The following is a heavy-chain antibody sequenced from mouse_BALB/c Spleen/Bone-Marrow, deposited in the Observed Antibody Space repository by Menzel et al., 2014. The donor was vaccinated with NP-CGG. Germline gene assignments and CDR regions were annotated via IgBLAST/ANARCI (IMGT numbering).Heavy chain of an antibody. V-gene: IGHV5-6-4*01. CDR1: GFTFSSYT. J-gene: IGHJ4*01. CDR3: TRDGKGNYDDAMDY. Sequence: EVMLVESGGGLAKPGGSLKLSCAASGFTFSSYTMSWVRQTPEKRLEWVATISSGGSYTYYPDSVKGRFTIARDNAKNTLYLQKSSLKSEDTAMYYCTRDGKGNYDDAMDYWGQGTSVTVSS. D-gene: IGHD2-1*01. CDR2: ISSGGSYT.